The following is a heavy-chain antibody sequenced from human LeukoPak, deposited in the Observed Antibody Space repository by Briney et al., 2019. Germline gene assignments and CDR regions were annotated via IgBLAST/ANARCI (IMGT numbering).Heavy chain of an antibody. CDR2: ISNDLVTM. CDR3: ARARGYAESGGYPVFDH. V-gene: IGHV3-48*04. Sequence: GGSLRLSCEVSGFTFSSFRMNWVRQAPGKGLEWISYISNDLVTMHHADSVKGRFAISRDNSKNSLYLEMNNLRVEDTAVYYCARARGYAESGGYPVFDHWGQGVLVTVSS. D-gene: IGHD2-15*01. J-gene: IGHJ4*02. CDR1: GFTFSSFR.